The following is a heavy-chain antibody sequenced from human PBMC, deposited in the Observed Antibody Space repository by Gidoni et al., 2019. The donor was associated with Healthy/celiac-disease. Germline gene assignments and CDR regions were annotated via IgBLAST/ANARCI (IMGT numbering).Heavy chain of an antibody. Sequence: QVQLVQSGAEVKKPGSSVKVSCKASGGTFSSYAIIWVRQAPGQGLEWMGGIIPIFGTANYAQKFQGRVTITADESTSTAYMELSSLRSEDTAVYYCAREWGSKYYDILTGKNYYGMDVWGQGTTVTVSS. V-gene: IGHV1-69*01. CDR2: IIPIFGTA. CDR3: AREWGSKYYDILTGKNYYGMDV. CDR1: GGTFSSYA. J-gene: IGHJ6*02. D-gene: IGHD3-9*01.